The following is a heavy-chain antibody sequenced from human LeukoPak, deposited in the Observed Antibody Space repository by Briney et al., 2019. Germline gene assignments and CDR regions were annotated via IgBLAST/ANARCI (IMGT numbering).Heavy chain of an antibody. V-gene: IGHV3-23*01. D-gene: IGHD3-10*01. CDR1: GFTFSSYA. CDR3: AKEQEGYYGSGSYGWAHSFDY. Sequence: GGSLRLSCVASGFTFSSYAMSWVRQAPGKGLEWVSAISGSGGSTYYADSVKGRFTISRDNSKNTLYLQMNSLRAEDTAVYYCAKEQEGYYGSGSYGWAHSFDYWGQGTLVTVSS. CDR2: ISGSGGST. J-gene: IGHJ4*02.